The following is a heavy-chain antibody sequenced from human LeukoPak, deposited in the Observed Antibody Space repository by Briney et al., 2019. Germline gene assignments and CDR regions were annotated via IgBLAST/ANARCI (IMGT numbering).Heavy chain of an antibody. J-gene: IGHJ4*02. V-gene: IGHV4-61*02. Sequence: PSETLSLTCTVSGGSISSGSYYWSWIRQPAGKGLEWIGRIYTSGSTNYNPSLKSRVTISVDTSKNQFSLKLSSVTAADTAVYYCARDASGEWELLVDYWGQGTLVTVSS. CDR3: ARDASGEWELLVDY. CDR1: GGSISSGSYY. CDR2: IYTSGST. D-gene: IGHD1-26*01.